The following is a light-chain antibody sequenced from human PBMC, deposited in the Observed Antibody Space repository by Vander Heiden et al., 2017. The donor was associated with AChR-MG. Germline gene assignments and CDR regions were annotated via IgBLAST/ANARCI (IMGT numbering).Light chain of an antibody. CDR2: DDN. CDR1: SGSIASNY. V-gene: IGLV6-57*02. CDR3: QSYDRSNHVV. J-gene: IGLJ2*01. Sequence: NFMLSQPHSVSESPGKTVTISRTGSSGSIASNYVQWYQQRPGSAPTTVIFDDNQRPSGFPDRFSCSIDSSSTSASLTISGLKTEDEAYYYCQSYDRSNHVVFGGGTKLTVL.